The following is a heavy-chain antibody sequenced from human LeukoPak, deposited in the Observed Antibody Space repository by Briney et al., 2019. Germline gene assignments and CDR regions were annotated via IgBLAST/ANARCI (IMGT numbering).Heavy chain of an antibody. V-gene: IGHV4-34*01. J-gene: IGHJ2*01. CDR2: INHSGST. D-gene: IGHD6-19*01. CDR3: ARVLEGSSGQHWYFDL. Sequence: TSETLSLTCAVYGGSFSGYYWSWIRQPPGKGLEWIGEINHSGSTNYNPSLKSRVTISVDTSKNQFSLKLSSVTAADTAVYYCARVLEGSSGQHWYFDLWGRSTLVTVSS. CDR1: GGSFSGYY.